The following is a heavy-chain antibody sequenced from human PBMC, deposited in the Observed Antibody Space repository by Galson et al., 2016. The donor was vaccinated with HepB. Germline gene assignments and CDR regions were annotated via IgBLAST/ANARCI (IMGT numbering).Heavy chain of an antibody. J-gene: IGHJ6*03. D-gene: IGHD3-10*01. CDR3: ASDTLVVSRGVIFYRDV. Sequence: SLRLSCAASGFTFSPYNMNWVRQTPEKGLEWVSFISDSGTNIHYADSVKGRFTISRDNAENSLFLQMNSLRAEDTAVYYCASDTLVVSRGVIFYRDVWGKGTPVTVAS. V-gene: IGHV3-48*01. CDR2: ISDSGTNI. CDR1: GFTFSPYN.